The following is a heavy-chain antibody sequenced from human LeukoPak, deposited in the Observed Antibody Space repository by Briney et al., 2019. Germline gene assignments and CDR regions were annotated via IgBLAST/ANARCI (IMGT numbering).Heavy chain of an antibody. J-gene: IGHJ6*02. CDR3: ARNGEYYYYGMDV. V-gene: IGHV4-59*01. CDR2: IYYSGST. Sequence: SETLSLTCTVSGGSISSYYWSWIRQPPGKGLEWIGYIYYSGSTSYNPSLKSRVTISVDTSKNQFSLKLSSVTAADTAVYYCARNGEYYYYGMDVWGQGTTVTVSS. CDR1: GGSISSYY. D-gene: IGHD3-10*01.